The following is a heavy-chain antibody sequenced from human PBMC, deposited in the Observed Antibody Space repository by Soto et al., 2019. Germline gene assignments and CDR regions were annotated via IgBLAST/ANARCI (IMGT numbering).Heavy chain of an antibody. Sequence: GSLRLSCAASGLTFSSYALSWVRQAPGKGLQWVSVITGTGDSTYYADSVKGRFTISRDNSENTVYLQMNSLRADDTAVYYCARTLIYTSGWYDYWGQGTLVTVSS. CDR3: ARTLIYTSGWYDY. D-gene: IGHD6-19*01. CDR1: GLTFSSYA. J-gene: IGHJ4*02. CDR2: ITGTGDST. V-gene: IGHV3-23*01.